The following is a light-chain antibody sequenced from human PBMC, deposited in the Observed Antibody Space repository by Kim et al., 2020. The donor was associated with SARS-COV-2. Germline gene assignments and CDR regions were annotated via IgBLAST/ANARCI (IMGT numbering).Light chain of an antibody. CDR2: GAR. CDR3: QQYDVLPST. V-gene: IGKV1-33*01. J-gene: IGKJ5*01. Sequence: ASVGGRVTITIQASQHITSYVDWYQHKPGKAPKLLIYGARDLVTGVPSRFSGDRFGTNFTLTISSLQPEDLASYYCQQYDVLPSTFGQGTRLESK. CDR1: QHITSY.